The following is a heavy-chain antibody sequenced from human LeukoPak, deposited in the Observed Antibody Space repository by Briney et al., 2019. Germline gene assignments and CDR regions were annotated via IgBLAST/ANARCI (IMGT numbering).Heavy chain of an antibody. Sequence: GALRLSCAASGFTFDDYAMHWVRQAPGKGLEWVSYISSSSSTIYYADSVKGRFTISRDNSKNTLYLQMNSLRAEDTAVYYCAKDPVASYYYYMDVWGKGTTVTVSS. CDR3: AKDPVASYYYYMDV. CDR1: GFTFDDYA. V-gene: IGHV3-23*01. J-gene: IGHJ6*03. CDR2: ISSSSSTI.